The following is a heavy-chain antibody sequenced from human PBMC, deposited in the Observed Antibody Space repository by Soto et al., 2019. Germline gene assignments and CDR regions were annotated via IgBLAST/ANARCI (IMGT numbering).Heavy chain of an antibody. J-gene: IGHJ5*02. D-gene: IGHD6-19*01. Sequence: SETLSLTCTVSGGSISSSSYYWGWIRQPPGKGLEWIGSIYYSGSTYYNPSLKSRVTISVDTSKNQFSLKLSSVTAADTAVYYCARLTVAGTISWGQGTLVTVSS. V-gene: IGHV4-39*01. CDR1: GGSISSSSYY. CDR2: IYYSGST. CDR3: ARLTVAGTIS.